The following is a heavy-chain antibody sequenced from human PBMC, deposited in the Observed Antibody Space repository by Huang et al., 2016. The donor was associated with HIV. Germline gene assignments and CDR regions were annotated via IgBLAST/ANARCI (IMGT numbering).Heavy chain of an antibody. CDR3: ASQHIGAAATWF. V-gene: IGHV4-39*01. J-gene: IGHJ4*02. CDR1: GDFISSTNYY. CDR2: VYQRGGT. D-gene: IGHD6-13*01. Sequence: QLQLQESGPGQVKPSETLSLTCTVSGDFISSTNYYWGWIRQSPGKGLEGVGGVYQRGGTNYHPSLKSRVTLSVDTSRNQFALRLNSVTAADTAVYYCASQHIGAAATWFWGRGTQVAVSS.